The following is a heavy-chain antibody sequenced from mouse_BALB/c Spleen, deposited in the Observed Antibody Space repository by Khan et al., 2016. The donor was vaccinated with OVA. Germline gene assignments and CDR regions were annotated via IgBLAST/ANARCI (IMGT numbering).Heavy chain of an antibody. CDR2: INTYTGES. Sequence: QIQLVQSGPELKKPGETVKISCKASGYTFTNYGMNWVKQAPGKGLKWMGWINTYTGESTYADDFKGRFAFSLETSASTAYLQINNRKKEDTATYFCARSNGNYWFAYWGQGTLVTVSA. D-gene: IGHD2-1*01. CDR3: ARSNGNYWFAY. J-gene: IGHJ3*01. CDR1: GYTFTNYG. V-gene: IGHV9-3-1*01.